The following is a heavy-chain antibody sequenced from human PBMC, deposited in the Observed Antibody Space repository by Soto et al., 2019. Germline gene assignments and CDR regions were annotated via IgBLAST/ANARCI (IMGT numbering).Heavy chain of an antibody. V-gene: IGHV3-23*01. CDR3: AKKVNSGPGSQSFDF. J-gene: IGHJ4*02. D-gene: IGHD3-10*01. CDR1: GFTFSSYS. CDR2: FRTSGDGGTT. Sequence: PGGSLRLSCAASGFTFSSYSMSWVRQAPGKGLEWVSGFRTSGDGGTTYYADSVKGRFTISRDNSKNMLFLQMNSLRAEDTAIYYCAKKVNSGPGSQSFDFWGQGALVPVSP.